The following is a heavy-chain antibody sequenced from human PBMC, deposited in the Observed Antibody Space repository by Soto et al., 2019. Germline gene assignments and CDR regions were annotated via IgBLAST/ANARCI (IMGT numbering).Heavy chain of an antibody. D-gene: IGHD1-7*01. CDR2: IYSGGST. CDR1: GFTVSSNY. Sequence: GGSLRLSCAASGFTVSSNYMSWVRQAPGKGLEWVSVIYSGGSTYYADSVKGRFTISRDNSKNTLYLQMNSLRAEDTAVYYCARDPNWNYAGGMDVWGQGITVTVSS. V-gene: IGHV3-66*01. CDR3: ARDPNWNYAGGMDV. J-gene: IGHJ6*02.